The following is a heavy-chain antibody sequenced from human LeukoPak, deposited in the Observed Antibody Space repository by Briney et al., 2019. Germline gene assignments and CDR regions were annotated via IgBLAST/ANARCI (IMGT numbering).Heavy chain of an antibody. CDR3: ARVTDPRYNWFDP. V-gene: IGHV4-34*01. J-gene: IGHJ5*02. Sequence: SETLSLTCAVYGGSFSGYYWSWIRQPPGKGLEWIGEINHSGSTNYNPSLKSRVTISVDTSKNQFSLKLNSVTAADTAVYYCARVTDPRYNWFDPWGQGTLVTVSS. D-gene: IGHD2-21*02. CDR1: GGSFSGYY. CDR2: INHSGST.